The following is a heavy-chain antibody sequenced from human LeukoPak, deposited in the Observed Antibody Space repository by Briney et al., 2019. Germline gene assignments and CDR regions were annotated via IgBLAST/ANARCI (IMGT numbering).Heavy chain of an antibody. CDR3: ARSAPRSTWLFDL. CDR1: GGSISSSTYY. Sequence: PSETLSLTCSVSGGSISSSTYYWGWIRQPPGKGLGWIGSIYYSGSTYYNPSLKSRVTISVDTSKNQFSLKLSSVTAADTAVYYCARSAPRSTWLFDLWGRGTLVTVSS. J-gene: IGHJ2*01. D-gene: IGHD5/OR15-5a*01. V-gene: IGHV4-39*01. CDR2: IYYSGST.